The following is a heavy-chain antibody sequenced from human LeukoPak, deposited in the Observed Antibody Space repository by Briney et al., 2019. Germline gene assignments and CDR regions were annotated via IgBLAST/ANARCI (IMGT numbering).Heavy chain of an antibody. V-gene: IGHV3-11*04. D-gene: IGHD6-13*01. J-gene: IGHJ4*02. CDR3: AKFPVGAAAAGNLEIDY. CDR1: GFTFSDYY. CDR2: ISSSGSTI. Sequence: GGSLRLSCAASGFTFSDYYMSWIRQAPGKGLEWVSYISSSGSTIYYADSVKGRFTISRDNSKNTLYLQMNSLRAEDTAVYYCAKFPVGAAAAGNLEIDYWGQGTLVTVSS.